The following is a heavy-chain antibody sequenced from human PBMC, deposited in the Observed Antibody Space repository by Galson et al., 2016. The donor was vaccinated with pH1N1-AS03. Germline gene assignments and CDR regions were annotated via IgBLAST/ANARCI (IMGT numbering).Heavy chain of an antibody. J-gene: IGHJ6*02. V-gene: IGHV5-51*01. CDR2: FHPGDSDP. CDR3: ARHSQCTRGTCYSSYFYALDV. D-gene: IGHD4-11*01. CDR1: GYRFSTYY. Sequence: QSGAEVKKPGESLNISCQGSGYRFSTYYIAWVRQMPGKGLEWMGIFHPGDSDPKYHPSFQGLVTMSADTSTNTADLHWSSLKASDTAIYYCARHSQCTRGTCYSSYFYALDVWGRGTAVTVS.